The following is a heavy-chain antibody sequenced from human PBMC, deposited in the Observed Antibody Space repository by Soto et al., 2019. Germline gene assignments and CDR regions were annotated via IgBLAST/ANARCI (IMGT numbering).Heavy chain of an antibody. CDR3: TTGVGQQLVLDYYGMDV. V-gene: IGHV3-15*01. Sequence: GGSLRLSCAASGFTFSDHYMDWIRQAPGKGLEWVGRIKSKTDGGTTDYAAPVKGRFTISRDDSKNTLYLQMNSLKTEDTAVYYCTTGVGQQLVLDYYGMDVWGQGTTVTVSS. D-gene: IGHD6-13*01. CDR2: IKSKTDGGTT. CDR1: GFTFSDHY. J-gene: IGHJ6*02.